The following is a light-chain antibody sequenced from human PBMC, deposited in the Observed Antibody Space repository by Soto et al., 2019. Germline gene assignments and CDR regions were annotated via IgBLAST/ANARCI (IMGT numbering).Light chain of an antibody. Sequence: ETMMTQSPSTLSVSPGERATLSCRASQGVGTKLGWYQHKPGQGPRLLIHSASTRAIGIPARFSGGGSGTEFTLTITSLQSEDFATYFCQQYEHWPPTFGQGTKVDIK. CDR2: SAS. CDR1: QGVGTK. J-gene: IGKJ1*01. CDR3: QQYEHWPPT. V-gene: IGKV3-15*01.